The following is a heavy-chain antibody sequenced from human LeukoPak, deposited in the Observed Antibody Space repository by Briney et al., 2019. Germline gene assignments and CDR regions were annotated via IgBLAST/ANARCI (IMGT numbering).Heavy chain of an antibody. CDR1: GGTFSSYA. D-gene: IGHD2-15*01. V-gene: IGHV1-69*05. CDR3: ARICSGGSCYNDY. J-gene: IGHJ4*02. Sequence: ASLKVSCKASGGTFSSYAISWVRQAPGQGLEWMGGIIPIFGTANYAQKFQGRFTITTDKSTSTAYMELSSLRSEDTAVYYCARICSGGSCYNDYWGQGTLVTVSS. CDR2: IIPIFGTA.